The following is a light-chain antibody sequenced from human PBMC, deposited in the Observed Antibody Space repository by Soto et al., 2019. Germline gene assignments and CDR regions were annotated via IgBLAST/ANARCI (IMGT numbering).Light chain of an antibody. V-gene: IGKV3-20*01. J-gene: IGKJ1*01. CDR3: HQYGGSPGT. CDR1: QSVTNSY. CDR2: GAS. Sequence: EIVLTQSPGTLSLSPGEGATLSCRASQSVTNSYLAWYQQRPGQAPRLLIYGASLRATGIPDRFSGSGSGTDFTLTIGRLEPEDFAVYYCHQYGGSPGTLGQGTKVDIK.